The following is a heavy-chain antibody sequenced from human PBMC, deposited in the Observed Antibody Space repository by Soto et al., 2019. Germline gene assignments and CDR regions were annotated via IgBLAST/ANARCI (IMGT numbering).Heavy chain of an antibody. Sequence: GGSLRLSCAASGFTFNSYGMHWVRQAPGKGLEWVAVISYDGSDKYYADSVKGRFTISRDNSKNTLYLQMNSLRAEDTAIYYCAKDQLYSSSRFIDYWGQGTLVTVSS. D-gene: IGHD6-13*01. V-gene: IGHV3-30*18. CDR3: AKDQLYSSSRFIDY. J-gene: IGHJ4*02. CDR1: GFTFNSYG. CDR2: ISYDGSDK.